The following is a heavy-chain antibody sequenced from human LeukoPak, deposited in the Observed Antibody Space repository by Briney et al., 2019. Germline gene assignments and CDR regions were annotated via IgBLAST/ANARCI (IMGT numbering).Heavy chain of an antibody. CDR3: ASAYYDFWSGYFDY. D-gene: IGHD3-3*01. Sequence: TGGSLRLSCAASGFTFSSYWMHWVRQAPGKGLVWVSRINTDGSSTSYADSVKGRFTISRDNAKNSLYLQMNSLRAEDTAVYYCASAYYDFWSGYFDYWGQETLVTVSS. V-gene: IGHV3-74*01. CDR2: INTDGSST. J-gene: IGHJ4*02. CDR1: GFTFSSYW.